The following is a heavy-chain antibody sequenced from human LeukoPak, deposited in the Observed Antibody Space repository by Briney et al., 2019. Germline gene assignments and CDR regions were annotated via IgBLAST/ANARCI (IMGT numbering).Heavy chain of an antibody. CDR1: GFTFSSYW. Sequence: GGSLRLSCGASGFTFSSYWMSWVRQAPGKGLEWVATIKQDGSEKYYVDSVKGRFTISRDNAKNSLYLQMNSLRAEDTAVYYCARDRAAVDVWGKGTTVTVSS. D-gene: IGHD6-13*01. V-gene: IGHV3-7*01. CDR3: ARDRAAVDV. CDR2: IKQDGSEK. J-gene: IGHJ6*04.